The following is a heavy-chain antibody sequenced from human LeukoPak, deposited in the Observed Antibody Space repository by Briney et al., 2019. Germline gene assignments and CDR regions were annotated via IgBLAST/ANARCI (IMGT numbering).Heavy chain of an antibody. CDR1: GFTFTTYW. Sequence: GGSLRLSCAAPGFTFTTYWMHWVRQAPGKGLVWVSRINSDGSITSYADSVKGRFTISRDNAKNTLYLQMNSLRAEDTAVYYCARDAVDTANAVWGQGTTVTVSS. CDR2: INSDGSIT. V-gene: IGHV3-74*01. CDR3: ARDAVDTANAV. D-gene: IGHD5-18*01. J-gene: IGHJ6*02.